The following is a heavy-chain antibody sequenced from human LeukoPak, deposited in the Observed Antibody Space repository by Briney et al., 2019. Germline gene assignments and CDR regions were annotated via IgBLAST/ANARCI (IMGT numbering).Heavy chain of an antibody. CDR1: GFTFSSYE. V-gene: IGHV3-48*03. CDR3: ARENYYDSSGLGD. Sequence: GGSLRLSCAASGFTFSSYEMNWVRQAPGKGLEWVSYISSSGSTIYYADSVKGRFTISRDNAKNSLYLQMNSLIAEDTAVYYCARENYYDSSGLGDWGQGTLVTVSS. CDR2: ISSSGSTI. D-gene: IGHD3-22*01. J-gene: IGHJ4*02.